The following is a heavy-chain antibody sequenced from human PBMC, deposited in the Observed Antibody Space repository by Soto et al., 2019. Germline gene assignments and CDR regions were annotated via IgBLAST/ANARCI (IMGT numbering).Heavy chain of an antibody. Sequence: QVQLLQSGAEVKKPGASVKVSCKASGYTFTRYGIIWVRQAPGQGLEGMGWISAYNGNTNYEQKLQGRVTMTTDTSTSTAYMELRSLRSDDTAVYYCARVPLLGFGEGFDYLGQGTLVTVSS. CDR3: ARVPLLGFGEGFDY. V-gene: IGHV1-18*01. CDR2: ISAYNGNT. D-gene: IGHD3-10*01. CDR1: GYTFTRYG. J-gene: IGHJ4*02.